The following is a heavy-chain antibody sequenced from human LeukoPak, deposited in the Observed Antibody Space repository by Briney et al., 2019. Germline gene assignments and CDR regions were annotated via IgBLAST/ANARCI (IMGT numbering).Heavy chain of an antibody. CDR1: GSSINVYY. Sequence: PETLSLTCTVSGSSINVYYWSWIRQSPGKGLEWIGYIYYSGDTNYNPSLQSRVTVSVDTSKNQFSLKLTSVTAADTAVYYCVRGPYGSGISNWFDPWGQGTLVIVSS. D-gene: IGHD3-10*01. CDR2: IYYSGDT. CDR3: VRGPYGSGISNWFDP. V-gene: IGHV4-59*01. J-gene: IGHJ5*02.